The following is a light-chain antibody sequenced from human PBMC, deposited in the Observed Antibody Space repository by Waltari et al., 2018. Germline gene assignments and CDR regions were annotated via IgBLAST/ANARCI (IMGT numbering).Light chain of an antibody. Sequence: QSALTQPASVSGSPGQSVTIFCAGTSTDVGGYNSVSWYQEHPGHAPRVFIYDVSDRPSGVSDRFSGYKSGNTASLTSSGLQAEDEADYYCSSQSSNDVVLFGGGTKLTVL. CDR3: SSQSSNDVVL. CDR1: STDVGGYNS. J-gene: IGLJ2*01. V-gene: IGLV2-14*01. CDR2: DVS.